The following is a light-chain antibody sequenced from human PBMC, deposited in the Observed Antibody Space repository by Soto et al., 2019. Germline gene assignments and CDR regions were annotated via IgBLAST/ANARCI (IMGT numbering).Light chain of an antibody. J-gene: IGLJ1*01. Sequence: QSVLTQPPPVSGAPGQRVTISCTGSSSNIGAGYDVHWYQQLPGTAPKLLIYGNSNRPSGVPDRFSGSKSGTSASLAITGRQAEDEADYYCQSYDSSRSGYVFGTGTKLTVL. CDR3: QSYDSSRSGYV. V-gene: IGLV1-40*01. CDR2: GNS. CDR1: SSNIGAGYD.